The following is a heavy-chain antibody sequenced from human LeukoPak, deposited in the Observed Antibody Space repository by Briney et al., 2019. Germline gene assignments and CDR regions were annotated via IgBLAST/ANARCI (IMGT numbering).Heavy chain of an antibody. J-gene: IGHJ4*02. CDR1: GGSFSNYY. CDR3: ASTTGTLDY. Sequence: SETLSLTCTVSGGSFSNYYWNWIRQPPGKGLEWIGYTHYSGSTNYNPSLKSRVTMSVDTSKNQFSLKLSSVTAADTAVYYCASTTGTLDYWGQGTLVTVSS. CDR2: THYSGST. D-gene: IGHD1-1*01. V-gene: IGHV4-59*12.